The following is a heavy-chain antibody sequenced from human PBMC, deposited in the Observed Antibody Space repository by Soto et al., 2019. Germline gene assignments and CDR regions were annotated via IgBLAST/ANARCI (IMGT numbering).Heavy chain of an antibody. J-gene: IGHJ4*02. Sequence: QVQLVESGGGLVKPGGSLRLSCTASGFTFTDHYMTWIRQAPGKGLEWVSYFNSGGSSIYYADSGRGRYTISRDNSKNSAYLQMSSLRAEATAIYYGARDMRGSNWGQGTLVIVSS. D-gene: IGHD3-10*01. CDR3: ARDMRGSN. CDR1: GFTFTDHY. V-gene: IGHV3-11*01. CDR2: FNSGGSSI.